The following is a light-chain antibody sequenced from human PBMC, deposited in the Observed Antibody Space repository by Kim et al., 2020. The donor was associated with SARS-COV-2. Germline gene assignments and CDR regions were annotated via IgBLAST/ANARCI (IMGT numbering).Light chain of an antibody. V-gene: IGKV3-15*01. J-gene: IGKJ1*01. Sequence: ETMMTQSPATLSVSPGERATLSCRASQSINTNLAWFPQKPGQAPSLLIEDASTRATGIPARFSGSGSGTDFTLTINGLQPEDSAVYYWQQYNDWPRSFGQGTKVDSK. CDR1: QSINTN. CDR2: DAS. CDR3: QQYNDWPRS.